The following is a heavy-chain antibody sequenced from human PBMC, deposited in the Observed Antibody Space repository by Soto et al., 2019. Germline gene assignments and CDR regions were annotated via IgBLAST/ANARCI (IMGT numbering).Heavy chain of an antibody. J-gene: IGHJ4*02. CDR2: ISAYNGNT. Sequence: VASVKVSCKASGYTFTSYGISWVRQAPGQGLEWMGWISAYNGNTNYAQKLQGRVTMTTDTSTSTAYMELRSLRSDDTAVYYCARDEYDILTGQFDYWGQGTLVTVSS. CDR3: ARDEYDILTGQFDY. V-gene: IGHV1-18*01. D-gene: IGHD3-9*01. CDR1: GYTFTSYG.